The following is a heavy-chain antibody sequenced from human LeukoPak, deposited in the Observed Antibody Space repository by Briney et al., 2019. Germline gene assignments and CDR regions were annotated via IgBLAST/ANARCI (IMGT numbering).Heavy chain of an antibody. V-gene: IGHV4-61*02. Sequence: SETLSLTCTVSGGSISSGSYYWSWIRQPAGKGLEWIGRIYTSGSTNYNPSLKSRVTISVDTSKNQFSLKLSSVTAADTAVYYCARVGDFDYPDYWGQGTLVTVSS. CDR2: IYTSGST. CDR1: GGSISSGSYY. CDR3: ARVGDFDYPDY. J-gene: IGHJ4*02. D-gene: IGHD3-3*01.